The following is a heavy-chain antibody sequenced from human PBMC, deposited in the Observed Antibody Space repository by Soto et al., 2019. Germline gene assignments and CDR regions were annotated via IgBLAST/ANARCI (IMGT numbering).Heavy chain of an antibody. D-gene: IGHD5-18*01. CDR1: GGTFSSYA. CDR3: ARGVDTAMDTQDNYYGMDV. CDR2: IIPIFGTA. Sequence: QVQLVQSGAEVKKPGSSVKVSCKASGGTFSSYAISWVRQAPGQGLEWMGGIIPIFGTANYAQKFQGRVTITADESTSTADMEVGGRRAEDTAVYYGARGVDTAMDTQDNYYGMDVW. V-gene: IGHV1-69*12. J-gene: IGHJ6*01.